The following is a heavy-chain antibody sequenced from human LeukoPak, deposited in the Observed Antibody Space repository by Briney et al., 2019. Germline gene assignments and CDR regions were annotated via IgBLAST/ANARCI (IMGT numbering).Heavy chain of an antibody. CDR1: GGSISSYY. CDR2: IYYSGST. J-gene: IGHJ4*02. D-gene: IGHD3-22*01. V-gene: IGHV4-59*01. CDR3: ASYSPYYDSSGFDY. Sequence: SETLSLTCTVSGGSISSYYWSWIRQPPGKGLEWIGYIYYSGSTNYNPSLKSRVTISVDTSKSQFSLKLSSVTAADTAVYYCASYSPYYDSSGFDYWGQGTLVTVSS.